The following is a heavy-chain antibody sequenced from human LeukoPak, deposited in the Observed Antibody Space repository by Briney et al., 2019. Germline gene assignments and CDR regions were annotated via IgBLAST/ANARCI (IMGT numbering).Heavy chain of an antibody. CDR2: ISYDGSNK. D-gene: IGHD1-26*01. CDR1: GFTFSSYA. Sequence: GRSLRLSCAASGFTFSSYAMHWVRQAPGKGLEWVAGISYDGSNKYYADSVKGRFTISRDNSKNTLYLQMNSLRAEDTAVYYCARGGFGVGATFLFDYYYYGMDVWGQGTTVTVSS. J-gene: IGHJ6*02. V-gene: IGHV3-30-3*01. CDR3: ARGGFGVGATFLFDYYYYGMDV.